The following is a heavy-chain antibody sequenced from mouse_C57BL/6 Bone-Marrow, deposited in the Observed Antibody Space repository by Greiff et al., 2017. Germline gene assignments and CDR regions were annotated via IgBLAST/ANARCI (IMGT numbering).Heavy chain of an antibody. CDR2: IYPGSGNT. CDR3: ARGPYYCGSSYWDFDV. CDR1: GYTFTDYY. Sequence: QVQLKESGAELVRPGASVKLSCKASGYTFTDYYINWVKQRPGQGLEWIARIYPGSGNTYYNEKFKGKATLTAEKSSSTAYMQLSSVTSEDSAVYFCARGPYYCGSSYWDFDVWGTGTSVTVSS. D-gene: IGHD1-1*01. J-gene: IGHJ1*03. V-gene: IGHV1-76*01.